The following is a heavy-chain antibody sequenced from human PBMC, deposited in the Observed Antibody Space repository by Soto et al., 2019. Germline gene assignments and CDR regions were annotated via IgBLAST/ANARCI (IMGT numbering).Heavy chain of an antibody. Sequence: SETLSLTCAVYGGSFSGYYWSWIRQPPGKGLEWIGEINHSGSTNYNPSLKSRVTISVDTSKNQFSLKLSSVTAADTAAYYCAGRPSNYVSWWFDPWGQGTLVTVSS. CDR3: AGRPSNYVSWWFDP. CDR2: INHSGST. CDR1: GGSFSGYY. V-gene: IGHV4-34*01. J-gene: IGHJ5*02. D-gene: IGHD4-4*01.